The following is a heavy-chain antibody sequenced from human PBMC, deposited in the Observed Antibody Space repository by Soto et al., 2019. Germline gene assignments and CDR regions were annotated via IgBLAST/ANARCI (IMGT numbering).Heavy chain of an antibody. CDR1: GFTFSSYW. Sequence: GGSLRLSCAASGFTFSSYWMSWVRQAPGKGLEWVANIKQDGSEKYYVDSVKGRFTISRDNAKNSLYLQMNSLRAEDTAVYYCAVDIVVVVAADAFDIWGQGTMVTVSS. CDR3: AVDIVVVVAADAFDI. CDR2: IKQDGSEK. J-gene: IGHJ3*02. V-gene: IGHV3-7*01. D-gene: IGHD2-15*01.